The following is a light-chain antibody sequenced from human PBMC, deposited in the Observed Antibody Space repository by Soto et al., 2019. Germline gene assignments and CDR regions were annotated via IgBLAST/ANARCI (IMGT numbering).Light chain of an antibody. CDR2: DAS. J-gene: IGKJ1*01. CDR3: QQYVSPPRT. Sequence: EFVLTQSPGTLSLSPGERATLSCRASQTVRNNYLAWYQQKPGQAPRLLIYDASSRATGIPDRFSGSGSGTDFTLTISRLEPEDFAVYYCQQYVSPPRTFGQGTKVDIK. V-gene: IGKV3-20*01. CDR1: QTVRNNY.